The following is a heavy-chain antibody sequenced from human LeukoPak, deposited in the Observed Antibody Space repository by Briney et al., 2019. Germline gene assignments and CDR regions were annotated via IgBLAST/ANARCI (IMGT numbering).Heavy chain of an antibody. CDR1: RFTFSSYA. J-gene: IGHJ4*02. D-gene: IGHD1-26*01. CDR2: ISGSGGST. CDR3: AKDSGGSYFYLPYYFDY. V-gene: IGHV3-23*01. Sequence: GGSLRLSCAASRFTFSSYAMSWVRQAPGKGLEWVSAISGSGGSTYYADSVEGRFTISRDNSKNTLYLQMNSLRAEDTAVYYCAKDSGGSYFYLPYYFDYWGQGTLVTVSS.